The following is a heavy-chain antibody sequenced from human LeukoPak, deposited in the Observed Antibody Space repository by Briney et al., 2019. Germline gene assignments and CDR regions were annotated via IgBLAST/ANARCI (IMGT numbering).Heavy chain of an antibody. CDR2: ISYDGSNK. CDR3: AKDLYSSSNP. V-gene: IGHV3-30*18. CDR1: GFTFSSYG. J-gene: IGHJ5*02. Sequence: GGSLRLSCAASGFTFSSYGMHWVRQAPGKGLEWVAVISYDGSNKYYADSVKGRFTIPRDNSKNTLYLQMNSLRAEDTAVYYCAKDLYSSSNPWGQGTLVTVSS. D-gene: IGHD6-6*01.